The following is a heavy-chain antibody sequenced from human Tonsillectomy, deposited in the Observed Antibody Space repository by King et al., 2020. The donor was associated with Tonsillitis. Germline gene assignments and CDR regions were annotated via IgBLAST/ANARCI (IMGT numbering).Heavy chain of an antibody. Sequence: VQLVESGGRVVQPGRSLRLSCAASGFTFSSYAMHWVRQAPGKGLDWVAVISYDGTNKYYADSVKGRFTISRDNSKITLYLQMNSLRNEDTAVYYCARESLPSEYSSSWYEPFDFWGQGTLVTVSS. D-gene: IGHD6-13*01. CDR3: ARESLPSEYSSSWYEPFDF. V-gene: IGHV3-30*04. CDR2: ISYDGTNK. CDR1: GFTFSSYA. J-gene: IGHJ4*02.